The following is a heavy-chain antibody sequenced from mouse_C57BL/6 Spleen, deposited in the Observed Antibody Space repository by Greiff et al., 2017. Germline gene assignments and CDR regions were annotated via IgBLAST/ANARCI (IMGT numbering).Heavy chain of an antibody. CDR2: FYPGSGSI. Sequence: VQLQESGAELVKPGASVKLSCKASGYTFTAYTIHWVKQRSGQGLEWIGWFYPGSGSIKYNEKFKDKATLTAEKSSSTVYMELSSLTSEDSAVYFCARHEERGITTVVAPFDYWGQGTTLTVSS. CDR1: GYTFTAYT. V-gene: IGHV1-62-2*01. J-gene: IGHJ2*01. D-gene: IGHD1-1*01. CDR3: ARHEERGITTVVAPFDY.